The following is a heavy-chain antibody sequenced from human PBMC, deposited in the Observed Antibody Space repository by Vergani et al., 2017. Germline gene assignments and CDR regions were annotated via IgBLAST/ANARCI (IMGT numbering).Heavy chain of an antibody. D-gene: IGHD4-17*01. CDR1: GYTFSNYG. J-gene: IGHJ4*02. V-gene: IGHV1-69*04. Sequence: QVQVVQSGVEVKRPGASVRVSCKASGYTFSNYGLSWVRQAPGQGLEWMGRIIPILGIANYAQKFQGRVTITADKSTSTAYMELSSLRSEDTAVYYCARSGGAYGELLWGQGTLVTVSS. CDR2: IIPILGIA. CDR3: ARSGGAYGELL.